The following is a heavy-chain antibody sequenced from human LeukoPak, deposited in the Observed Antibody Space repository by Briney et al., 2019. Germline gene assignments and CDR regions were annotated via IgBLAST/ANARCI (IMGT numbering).Heavy chain of an antibody. CDR2: INPSGSST. V-gene: IGHV1-46*01. CDR1: GYSFTSHY. D-gene: IGHD1-26*01. Sequence: ASVKVSCKASGYSFTSHYMHWVRQAPGQGLEWLGLINPSGSSTLYAQKFQGRVTMMRDMSTTTDYMELSSLRSEDTAFYYCARDNSVGDVAWWFDPWGQGTLVTVSS. J-gene: IGHJ5*02. CDR3: ARDNSVGDVAWWFDP.